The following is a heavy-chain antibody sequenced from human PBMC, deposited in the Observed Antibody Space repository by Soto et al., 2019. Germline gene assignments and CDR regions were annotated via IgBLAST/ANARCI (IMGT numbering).Heavy chain of an antibody. J-gene: IGHJ3*02. D-gene: IGHD1-1*01. CDR2: INARNGNT. Sequence: ASGKLSCKASGYTFTSYAMHWVRQAPGQRLEWMGLINARNGNTKYSQKFQCRVTITRDTSASTAYMVLSSLRSEVTAVYYCARLRSGRDPFDIWGQGTMVTVS. V-gene: IGHV1-3*01. CDR1: GYTFTSYA. CDR3: ARLRSGRDPFDI.